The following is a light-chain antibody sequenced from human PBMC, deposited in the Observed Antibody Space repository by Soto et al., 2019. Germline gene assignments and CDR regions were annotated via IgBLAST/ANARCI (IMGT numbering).Light chain of an antibody. CDR3: ASRDDNLSGHWM. V-gene: IGLV1-47*01. CDR2: RNN. J-gene: IGLJ3*02. CDR1: SSNIGSNY. Sequence: QSVLTQPPSASQTPGQRVTISCSRTSSNIGSNYVSWYQQLPGTAPKLLIYRNNQRPSGVPDRFSGSKSGTSASLAISGLRSEDEADYYCASRDDNLSGHWMFGGGTKLTVL.